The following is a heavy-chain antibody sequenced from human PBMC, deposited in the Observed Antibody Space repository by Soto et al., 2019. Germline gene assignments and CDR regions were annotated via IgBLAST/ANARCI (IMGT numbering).Heavy chain of an antibody. Sequence: QEQLVQSGAEVKKPGSSVKVSCKASGGTFGSYAISWVRQAPGQGLEWMGGIIPIPGTANYAQKFQGRVTIAADESTSTAYMELSSLRSEDTAVYYCARSQGSSTSLEIYFYYDYGMDVWAQGTTVTVSS. CDR2: IIPIPGTA. D-gene: IGHD2-2*01. CDR1: GGTFGSYA. CDR3: ARSQGSSTSLEIYFYYDYGMDV. J-gene: IGHJ6*02. V-gene: IGHV1-69*01.